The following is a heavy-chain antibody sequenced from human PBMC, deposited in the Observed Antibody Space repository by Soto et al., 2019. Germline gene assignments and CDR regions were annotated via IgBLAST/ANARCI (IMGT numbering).Heavy chain of an antibody. CDR2: SIPIFGTA. CDR1: GGTFSSYA. V-gene: IGHV1-69*12. J-gene: IGHJ6*04. CDR3: ARDIREEDGMDV. Sequence: QVQLVQSGAEVKKPGSSVKVSCKASGGTFSSYAISWVRQAPGQGLEWMGGSIPIFGTANYAQKFQGRVTITADESTSTAYMELSSLRSEDTAMYYCARDIREEDGMDVGGRGTTVIVSS.